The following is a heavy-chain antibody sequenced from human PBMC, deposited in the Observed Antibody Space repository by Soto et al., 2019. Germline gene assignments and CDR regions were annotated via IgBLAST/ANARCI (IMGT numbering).Heavy chain of an antibody. J-gene: IGHJ4*02. D-gene: IGHD2-15*01. CDR1: GFTFSSYS. Sequence: GGALRLSCAASGFTFSSYSMNWVRQAPGKGLEWVSYISSSSTIYYADSVKGRFTISRDNAKNSLYLQMNSLRAEDTAVYYCASERCSGGSCPLAPPPTIFDYWGQGTLVTVSS. CDR3: ASERCSGGSCPLAPPPTIFDY. CDR2: ISSSSTI. V-gene: IGHV3-48*01.